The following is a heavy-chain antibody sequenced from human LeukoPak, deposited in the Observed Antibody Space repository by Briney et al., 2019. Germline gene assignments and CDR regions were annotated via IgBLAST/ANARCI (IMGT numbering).Heavy chain of an antibody. CDR2: ISSSSSYI. D-gene: IGHD3-22*01. CDR1: GFTFSSYS. Sequence: GGSPRLSCAASGFTFSSYSMTWVRQAPGKGLEWVSSISSSSSYIYYADSVKGRFTISRDNAKNSLYLQMNSLRAEDTAVYYCARESPETYYYDSSGYNSGGFDYWGQGTLVTVSS. CDR3: ARESPETYYYDSSGYNSGGFDY. J-gene: IGHJ4*02. V-gene: IGHV3-21*01.